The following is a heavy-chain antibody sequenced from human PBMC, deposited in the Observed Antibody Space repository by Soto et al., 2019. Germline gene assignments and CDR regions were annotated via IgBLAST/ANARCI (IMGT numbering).Heavy chain of an antibody. Sequence: SETLSLTCTVSGGSISSYYRSWIRQPPGKGLEWIGYIYYSGSTNYNPSLKSRVTISVDTSKNQFSLKLSSLTSEDTAVYYCARDDSGFSGSHYIDYFNYWGQGALVTVSS. V-gene: IGHV4-59*01. J-gene: IGHJ4*02. CDR2: IYYSGST. CDR1: GGSISSYY. CDR3: ARDDSGFSGSHYIDYFNY. D-gene: IGHD1-26*01.